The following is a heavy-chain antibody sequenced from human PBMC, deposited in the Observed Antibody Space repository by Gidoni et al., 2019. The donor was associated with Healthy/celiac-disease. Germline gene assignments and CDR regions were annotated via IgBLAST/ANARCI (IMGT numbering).Heavy chain of an antibody. CDR1: GFTFVDYT. J-gene: IGHJ3*02. V-gene: IGHV3-43*01. Sequence: EVQLVESGGVVVQPGGSMRLSCAASGFTFVDYTMHWVRQAPGKGLGWVSLISWDGGSTYYADSVKGRFTISRDNSKNSLYLQMNSLRTEDTALYYCAKGGGSPPTWNYYTFDIWGQGTMVTVSS. CDR2: ISWDGGST. CDR3: AKGGGSPPTWNYYTFDI. D-gene: IGHD1-7*01.